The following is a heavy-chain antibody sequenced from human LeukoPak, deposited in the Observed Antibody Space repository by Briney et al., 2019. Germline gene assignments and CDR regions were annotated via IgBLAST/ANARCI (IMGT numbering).Heavy chain of an antibody. CDR2: ISSSGSTI. CDR3: ATFLTGYPIDS. CDR1: GFTFSSYE. J-gene: IGHJ4*02. D-gene: IGHD3-9*01. V-gene: IGHV3-48*03. Sequence: GGSLRLSCAASGFTFSSYEMNWVRQAPGKGLEWVSYISSSGSTIYYADSVKGRFTISRDNSKSTLYLQMNSLRAEDTAVYYCATFLTGYPIDSWGQGTLVTVSS.